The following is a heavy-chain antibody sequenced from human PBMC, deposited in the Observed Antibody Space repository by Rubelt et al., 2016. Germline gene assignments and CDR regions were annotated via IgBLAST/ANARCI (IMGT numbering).Heavy chain of an antibody. V-gene: IGHV3-74*02. CDR3: ATGAAGGGNGRSLEF. CDR2: LNSDWTRI. D-gene: IGHD4-23*01. CDR1: GFSFGDYA. Sequence: EVQLVESGGGLVQPGRSLRLSCTASGFSFGDYAMSWFRQAPGKGLVWVSRLNSDWTRINYADSVKGRFTISRDNAMNTLYLQLKSLVAEDTAVYYCATGAAGGGNGRSLEFWGQGAVVTVSS. J-gene: IGHJ4*02.